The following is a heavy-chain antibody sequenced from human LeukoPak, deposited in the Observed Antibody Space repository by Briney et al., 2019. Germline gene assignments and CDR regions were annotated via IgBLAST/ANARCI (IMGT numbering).Heavy chain of an antibody. D-gene: IGHD6-6*01. V-gene: IGHV3-74*01. J-gene: IGHJ5*02. CDR2: IKTDGTGA. CDR1: GFSISTYW. CDR3: ARDRPHNWFD. Sequence: PGGSLRLSCAASGFSISTYWMHWVRHARGRGLEWVSFIKTDGTGATYADSVKGRFIIPRDNAKNTLYLEMNSLRAEDTAVYYCARDRPHNWFDWGQGTLVTVSS.